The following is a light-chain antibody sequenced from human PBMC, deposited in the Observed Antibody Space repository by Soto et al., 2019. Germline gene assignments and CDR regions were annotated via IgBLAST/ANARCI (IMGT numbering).Light chain of an antibody. CDR3: CSYTTSNTRQIV. V-gene: IGLV2-14*01. CDR1: SSDVGGYNY. Sequence: QSALTQPASVSGSPGHSITISCTGTSSDVGGYNYVSWYQQHPGKAPKFMIYDVSNRPSGVSNRFSGSKSGNTASLTISGLQAEDEADYYCCSYTTSNTRQIVFGTGTKVTVI. J-gene: IGLJ1*01. CDR2: DVS.